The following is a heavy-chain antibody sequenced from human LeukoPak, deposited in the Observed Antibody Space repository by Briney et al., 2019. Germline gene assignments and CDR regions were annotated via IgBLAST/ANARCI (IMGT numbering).Heavy chain of an antibody. Sequence: PSETLSLTCTVSGGSISSYYWSWIRQPPGKGLEWIGYIYYSGSTNYNPSLKSRVTISVDTSKNQFSLKLSSVTAADTAVYYCARYINRYSNYAWFDPWGQGTLVTVSS. V-gene: IGHV4-59*01. CDR2: IYYSGST. CDR3: ARYINRYSNYAWFDP. D-gene: IGHD4-11*01. J-gene: IGHJ5*02. CDR1: GGSISSYY.